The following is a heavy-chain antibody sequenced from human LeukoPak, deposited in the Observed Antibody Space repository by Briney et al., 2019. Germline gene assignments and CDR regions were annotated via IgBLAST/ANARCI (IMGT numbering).Heavy chain of an antibody. J-gene: IGHJ1*01. Sequence: GGSLRLSCAASGFTFSSYWMSWVRQAPGKGLEWVANIKQDGSEKYYVDSVEGRFTISRDNAKNSLYLQMNSLRAEDTAVYYCARQYYYDSSVAEYFQHWGQGTLVTVSS. D-gene: IGHD3-22*01. V-gene: IGHV3-7*01. CDR1: GFTFSSYW. CDR3: ARQYYYDSSVAEYFQH. CDR2: IKQDGSEK.